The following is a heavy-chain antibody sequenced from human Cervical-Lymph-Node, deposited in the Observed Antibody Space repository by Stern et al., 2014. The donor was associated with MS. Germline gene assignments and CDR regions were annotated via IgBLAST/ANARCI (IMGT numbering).Heavy chain of an antibody. CDR2: IFPGGSDI. V-gene: IGHV5-51*01. J-gene: IGHJ4*02. Sequence: EVQLVESGPEVKRPGESLKISCQASGYTFTSYWIRWVRQMPAKGLEWIAIIFPGGSDIRYSPSFQGQVTISADKSSSTAYLQWNNLKASDTAIYYCARQRYFDYWGQGTLVTVSS. CDR3: ARQRYFDY. CDR1: GYTFTSYW.